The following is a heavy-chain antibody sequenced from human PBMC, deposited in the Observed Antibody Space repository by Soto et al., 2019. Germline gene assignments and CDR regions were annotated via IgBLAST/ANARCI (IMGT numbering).Heavy chain of an antibody. CDR1: GYSFTDYN. V-gene: IGHV1-2*04. Sequence: QVQLVQSGAEVKKPGASVKVSCKASGYSFTDYNIHWVRQAPGQGLEWLGRINPKSGGTSTAQKFQGWVTMTTDTSISTASMELTRLTSDDTAIYYCARGDSTDCSNGVCSFFYNHDMDVWGQGTPVTVSS. CDR3: ARGDSTDCSNGVCSFFYNHDMDV. J-gene: IGHJ6*02. CDR2: INPKSGGT. D-gene: IGHD2-8*01.